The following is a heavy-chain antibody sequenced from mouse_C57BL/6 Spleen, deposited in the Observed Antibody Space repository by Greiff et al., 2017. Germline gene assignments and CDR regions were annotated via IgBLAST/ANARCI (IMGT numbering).Heavy chain of an antibody. CDR3: ARLVYDGSYWYFDV. J-gene: IGHJ1*03. CDR1: GYTFTSYW. V-gene: IGHV1-69*01. D-gene: IGHD2-3*01. Sequence: QVQLKQPGAELVMPGASVKLSCKASGYTFTSYWMHWVKQRPGQGLEWIGEIDPSDSYTNYNQKFKGKSTLTVDKSSSTAYMQLSSLTSEDSAVYYCARLVYDGSYWYFDVWGTGTTVTVSS. CDR2: IDPSDSYT.